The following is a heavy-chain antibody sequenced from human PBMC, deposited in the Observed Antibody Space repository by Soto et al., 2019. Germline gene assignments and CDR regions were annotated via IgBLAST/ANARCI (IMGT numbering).Heavy chain of an antibody. V-gene: IGHV3-73*02. D-gene: IGHD1-26*01. CDR2: IGSKGQNYAT. Sequence: EVQLVESGGGLVQPGGSLKLSCAASGFSFSDSAMHWVRQASGKGLEWVGRIGSKGQNYATTYAASVKGRFIISTDESNNTAHLQMNSLKTEDTAVYYCTKYSGTSSAPAALGQGTLVTVSS. CDR1: GFSFSDSA. CDR3: TKYSGTSSAPAA. J-gene: IGHJ5*02.